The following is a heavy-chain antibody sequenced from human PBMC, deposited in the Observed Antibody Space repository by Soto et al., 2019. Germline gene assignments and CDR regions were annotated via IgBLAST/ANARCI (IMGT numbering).Heavy chain of an antibody. D-gene: IGHD6-19*01. CDR1: GGTFTTYD. V-gene: IGHV1-69*06. CDR2: IIPLFDAT. Sequence: QVQLVQSGAEVRKPGSSVKVSCKASGGTFTTYDISWVRQAPGQGLEWMGGIIPLFDATKYAQKFQGRVTNTADKLTGTASWEWRSLSSEATAMYYCARDPSSSWFNGTFCFHTWGQGTRVTVSS. CDR3: ARDPSSSWFNGTFCFHT. J-gene: IGHJ4*02.